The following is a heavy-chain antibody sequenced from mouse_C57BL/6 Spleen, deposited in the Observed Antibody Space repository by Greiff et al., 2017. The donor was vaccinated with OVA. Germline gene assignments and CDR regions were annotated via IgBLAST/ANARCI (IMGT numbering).Heavy chain of an antibody. CDR3: ARQLREMDY. D-gene: IGHD3-2*02. Sequence: QVQLQQSGAELVKPGASVKLSCKASGYTFTSYWMQWVKQRPGQGLEWIGEIDPSDSYTNYNQKFKGKATLTVDTSSSTAYMRLSSLTSEDSAVYYCARQLREMDYWGQGTSVTVSS. J-gene: IGHJ4*01. CDR2: IDPSDSYT. CDR1: GYTFTSYW. V-gene: IGHV1-50*01.